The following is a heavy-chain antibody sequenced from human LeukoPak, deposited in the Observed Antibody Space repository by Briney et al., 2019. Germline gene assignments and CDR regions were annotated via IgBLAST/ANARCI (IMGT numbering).Heavy chain of an antibody. J-gene: IGHJ4*02. V-gene: IGHV4-39*07. CDR1: GGSISSGSYY. D-gene: IGHD3-22*01. Sequence: PSQTLSLTCTVSGGSISSGSYYWSWIRQPPGKGLEWIGEINHSGSINYNSSLKSRVTISVDTSKNQFSLKLSSVTAADTAVYYCARLVFRGYYYGGAGGRFDYWGQGTLVTVSS. CDR3: ARLVFRGYYYGGAGGRFDY. CDR2: INHSGSI.